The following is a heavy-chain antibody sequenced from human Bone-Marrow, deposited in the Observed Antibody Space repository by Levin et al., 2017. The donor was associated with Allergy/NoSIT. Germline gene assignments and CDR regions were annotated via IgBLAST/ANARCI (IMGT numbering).Heavy chain of an antibody. J-gene: IGHJ4*02. CDR3: ARGFDY. V-gene: IGHV1-18*01. Sequence: GASVKVSCKASGYTFTDYGISWVRQAPGQGLEWMGWINVNNGHTNYVQKFQGRVTMTTDTSTSTAYMELRSLRSDDTAIYYCARGFDYWGQGTLVTVSS. CDR2: INVNNGHT. CDR1: GYTFTDYG.